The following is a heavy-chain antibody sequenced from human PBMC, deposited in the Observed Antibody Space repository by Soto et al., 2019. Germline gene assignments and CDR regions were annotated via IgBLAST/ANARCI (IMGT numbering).Heavy chain of an antibody. V-gene: IGHV1-18*01. CDR2: INGYNGNT. Sequence: QVQLVQSGAEVKKPGASVKVSCKASGYTFSRSGISWVRQAPGQGLEWMGWINGYNGNTNYTQKMQGRITMTTDTPTSTAYMELRSLRTDDTAVYSCARMGDGPYYYYGMDVWGQGTTVIVSS. CDR3: ARMGDGPYYYYGMDV. J-gene: IGHJ6*02. D-gene: IGHD3-16*01. CDR1: GYTFSRSG.